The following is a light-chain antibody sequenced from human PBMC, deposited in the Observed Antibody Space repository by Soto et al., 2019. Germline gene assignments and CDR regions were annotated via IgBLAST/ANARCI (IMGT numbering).Light chain of an antibody. J-gene: IGKJ1*01. CDR2: DAS. V-gene: IGKV3-11*01. CDR1: QTVAEH. CDR3: QQRANWPPVT. Sequence: EVVLTQSPATLSLSPGERGTLSCRASQTVAEHLAWYQQKPGQPPRLLIYDASKRATGVPARFSGIGSGSDFSLTVTTLEPEDFAVYFCQQRANWPPVTFGQGTKVEIK.